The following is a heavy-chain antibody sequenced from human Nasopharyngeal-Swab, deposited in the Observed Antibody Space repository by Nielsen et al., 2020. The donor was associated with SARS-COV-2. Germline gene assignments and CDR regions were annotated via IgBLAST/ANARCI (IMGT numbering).Heavy chain of an antibody. V-gene: IGHV4-59*01. CDR2: IYYSGST. J-gene: IGHJ4*02. Sequence: WIRQPPGKGLEWIGYIYYSGSTNYNPSLKSRVTISVDTSMNQFSLKLSSVTAADTAVYYCARGGRGIFGVVTNFDYWGQGTLVTVSS. D-gene: IGHD3-3*01. CDR3: ARGGRGIFGVVTNFDY.